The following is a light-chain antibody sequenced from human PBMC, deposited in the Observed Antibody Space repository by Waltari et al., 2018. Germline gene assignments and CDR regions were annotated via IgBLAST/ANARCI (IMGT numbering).Light chain of an antibody. CDR2: TND. Sequence: QSVLAQPPSASGTPGQGVTIPCSGSISNFGGNGVSGYQQLPGTAPKLLIHTNDQRPSGVPDRFSASKSGTSASLAISGLQSEDEAHYFCAAWDDALNGRVFGGGTKVTVL. J-gene: IGLJ3*02. CDR3: AAWDDALNGRV. CDR1: ISNFGGNG. V-gene: IGLV1-44*01.